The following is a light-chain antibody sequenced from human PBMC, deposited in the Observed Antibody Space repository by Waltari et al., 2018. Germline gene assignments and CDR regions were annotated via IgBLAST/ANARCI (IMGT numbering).Light chain of an antibody. Sequence: SYVLTQPPSVSVAPGKTASITCGGGNIGSKTVHWYQQRPGQAPVLFVFDDSDRDSGIPERFSGSITGNTATRTIGRVEAGDEADYCCQVCDISNDHAVFGGGTKLTVL. CDR1: NIGSKT. CDR3: QVCDISNDHAV. CDR2: DDS. J-gene: IGLJ3*02. V-gene: IGLV3-21*03.